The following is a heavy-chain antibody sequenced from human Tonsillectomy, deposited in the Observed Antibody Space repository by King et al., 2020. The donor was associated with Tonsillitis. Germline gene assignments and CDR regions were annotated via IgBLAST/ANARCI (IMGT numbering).Heavy chain of an antibody. CDR1: GYNFSNYW. V-gene: IGHV5-51*03. CDR2: IYPGDSDA. J-gene: IGHJ4*02. CDR3: ARRAPSGHYDS. Sequence: VQLVESGAEVKKPGESLKISCKGSGYNFSNYWIGWVRQMPAKGLEWMGVIYPGDSDARYIASFRGQVTFSADKSVSSAYLQWSSLEASDTAMYYCARRAPSGHYDSWGQGTLVTVSS. D-gene: IGHD3-3*01.